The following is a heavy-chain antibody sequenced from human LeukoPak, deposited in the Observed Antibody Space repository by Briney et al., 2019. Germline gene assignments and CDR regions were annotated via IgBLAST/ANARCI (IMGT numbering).Heavy chain of an antibody. CDR2: IRSKGYGGTT. D-gene: IGHD2-21*01. J-gene: IGHJ4*02. CDR1: GFTFGDYA. CDR3: TTDPVGLWWPMVN. Sequence: GGSLRLSCTASGFTFGDYAMSWFRQAPGKGLEWVGFIRSKGYGGTTDYAASVNGRFTISMSDSKSIAYLQMNRLKTEDTAVYYCTTDPVGLWWPMVNWGQGTLVTVSS. V-gene: IGHV3-49*03.